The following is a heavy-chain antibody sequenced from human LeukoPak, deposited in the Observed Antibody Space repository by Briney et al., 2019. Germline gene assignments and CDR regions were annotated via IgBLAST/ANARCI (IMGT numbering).Heavy chain of an antibody. D-gene: IGHD4-17*01. CDR3: ARGAYGDYAGYYYYYGMDV. Sequence: SVKVSRKASGGTFSSYAISWVRQAPGQGLEWMGRIIPILGIANYAQKFQGRVTITADKSTSTAYMELSSLRSEDTAVYYCARGAYGDYAGYYYYYGMDVWGQGTTVTVSS. V-gene: IGHV1-69*04. J-gene: IGHJ6*02. CDR2: IIPILGIA. CDR1: GGTFSSYA.